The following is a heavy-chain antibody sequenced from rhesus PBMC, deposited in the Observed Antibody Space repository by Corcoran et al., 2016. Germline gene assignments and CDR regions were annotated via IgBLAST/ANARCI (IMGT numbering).Heavy chain of an antibody. V-gene: IGHV4-122*02. Sequence: QVQLQESGPGLVKPSETLSLTCAVSGGSISSSYYYWSWIRQAPGKGLEWIGYISYSGSTSYTPSLKSRVTISRDTSKNQFSLKLTSVTAADTAMYYCARDLYCSGTYCYGLDYWGQGVLVTVSS. CDR3: ARDLYCSGTYCYGLDY. D-gene: IGHD2-27*01. CDR1: GGSISSSYYY. CDR2: ISYSGST. J-gene: IGHJ4*01.